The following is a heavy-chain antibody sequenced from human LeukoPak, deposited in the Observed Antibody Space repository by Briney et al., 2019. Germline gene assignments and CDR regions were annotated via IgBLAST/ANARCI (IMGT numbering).Heavy chain of an antibody. D-gene: IGHD3-22*01. J-gene: IGHJ4*02. V-gene: IGHV3-15*07. CDR1: GFTFSNAW. CDR2: IKSKTDGGTT. Sequence: GGSLRLSCAASGFTFSNAWMNWVRQAPGKGLEWVGRIKSKTDGGTTDYAAPVKGRFTISRDDSKNTLYLQMNSLKTEDTVVYYCSSDYYDSSGYYVSDYWGQGTLVTVSS. CDR3: SSDYYDSSGYYVSDY.